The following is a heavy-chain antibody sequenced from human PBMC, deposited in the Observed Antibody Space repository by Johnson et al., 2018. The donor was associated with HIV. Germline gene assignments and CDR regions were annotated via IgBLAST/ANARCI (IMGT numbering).Heavy chain of an antibody. J-gene: IGHJ3*02. CDR1: GFTFSSYA. V-gene: IGHV3-23*04. CDR3: ANPPLWTGDKTAFDI. Sequence: EVQLVESGGGVVQPGRSPRLSCAASGFTFSSYAMSWVRQAPGKGLEWVSAISGSGGSTYYADSVKGRFTISRDNSKNTLYLQMNSLRAEDTAVYYCANPPLWTGDKTAFDIWGQGTMVTVSS. D-gene: IGHD3/OR15-3a*01. CDR2: ISGSGGST.